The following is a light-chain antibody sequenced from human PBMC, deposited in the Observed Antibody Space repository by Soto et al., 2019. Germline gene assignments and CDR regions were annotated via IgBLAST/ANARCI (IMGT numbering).Light chain of an antibody. CDR2: AAS. CDR3: KQSYSNATWT. J-gene: IGKJ1*01. V-gene: IGKV1-39*01. Sequence: DIQMTQSPSSLSASVGDSVTITCRASQRISSHLNVYQQKPGKAPKPLIYAASSLQSVLPSRFSRSGSGTDFTLTISSLQPEDFATYYCKQSYSNATWTFGQGTRWKSN. CDR1: QRISSH.